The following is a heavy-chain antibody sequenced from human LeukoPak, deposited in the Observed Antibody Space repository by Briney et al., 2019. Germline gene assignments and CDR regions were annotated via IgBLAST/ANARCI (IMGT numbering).Heavy chain of an antibody. CDR3: ASLLRGRWLDP. J-gene: IGHJ5*02. CDR2: IYYSGST. D-gene: IGHD3-16*01. CDR1: GGSISSGDYY. Sequence: PSQTLSLTCTVSGGSISSGDYYWSWIRQPPGKGLEWIGYIYYSGSTYYNPSLKSRVTISVDTSKNQFSLMLSAVTAADMAVYYCASLLRGRWLDPGDQVSLVTVSS. V-gene: IGHV4-30-4*08.